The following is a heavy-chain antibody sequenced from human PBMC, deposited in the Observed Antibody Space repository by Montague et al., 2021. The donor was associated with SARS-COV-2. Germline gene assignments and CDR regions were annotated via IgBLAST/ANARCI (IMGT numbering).Heavy chain of an antibody. CDR3: ARGGYYDNTGYYSDYYYNMDV. Sequence: SETLSLTCTVSGGSIDSFYWSWIRRPPGKGLEWIGCIFHSGRTYYNPSLKSRVSISVDTSKNQVSLRLSSLTAADTAVYYCARGGYYDNTGYYSDYYYNMDVWGQGTTVTVSS. V-gene: IGHV4-59*01. J-gene: IGHJ6*02. CDR1: GGSIDSFY. D-gene: IGHD3-22*01. CDR2: IFHSGRT.